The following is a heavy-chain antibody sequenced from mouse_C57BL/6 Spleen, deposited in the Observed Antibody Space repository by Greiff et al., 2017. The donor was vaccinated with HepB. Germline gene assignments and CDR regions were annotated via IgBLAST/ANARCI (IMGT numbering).Heavy chain of an antibody. CDR3: ARRNDYDGYYYAMDY. V-gene: IGHV5-17*01. D-gene: IGHD2-4*01. J-gene: IGHJ4*01. CDR1: GFTFSDYG. CDR2: ISSGSSTI. Sequence: EVNVVESGGGLVKPGGSLKLSCAASGFTFSDYGMHWVRQAPEKGLEWVAYISSGSSTIYYADTVKGRFPISRDNAKNTLFLQMTSLRSEDTAMYYCARRNDYDGYYYAMDYWGQGTSGTVSS.